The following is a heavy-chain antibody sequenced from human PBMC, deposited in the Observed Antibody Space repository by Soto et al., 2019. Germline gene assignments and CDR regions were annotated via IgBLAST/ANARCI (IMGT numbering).Heavy chain of an antibody. J-gene: IGHJ3*02. CDR1: GASISPSC. CDR3: ARGSYDSGGSSNTFDI. V-gene: IGHV4-59*01. Sequence: SETLSLTCTVSGASISPSCWSGSRQPPGKGLEWVGYIHHSGSTNSNPSLKSRVSISVDTSKNQFSLKLSSVSAADTAVYYCARGSYDSGGSSNTFDIWGQGTMVTVSS. D-gene: IGHD3-22*01. CDR2: IHHSGST.